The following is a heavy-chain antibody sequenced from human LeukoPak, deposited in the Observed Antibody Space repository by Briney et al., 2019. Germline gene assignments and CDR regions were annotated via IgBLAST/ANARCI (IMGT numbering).Heavy chain of an antibody. J-gene: IGHJ4*02. CDR1: GFTFSTYW. CDR2: IKQDASEI. D-gene: IGHD3-10*01. CDR3: ARLLWSTASSGMEY. V-gene: IGHV3-7*01. Sequence: GGSLRLSSAASGFTFSTYWLRWVRQAPGKGLEWVANIKQDASEIYYVGSLKGRFIISRDNAKNSLSLQMNSLRAEDTAVYYCARLLWSTASSGMEYWGQGTLVTVSS.